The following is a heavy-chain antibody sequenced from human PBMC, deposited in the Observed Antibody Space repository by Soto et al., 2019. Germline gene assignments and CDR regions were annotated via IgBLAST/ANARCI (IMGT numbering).Heavy chain of an antibody. CDR1: GVTFSSYG. Sequence: GGSLRLSCAASGVTFSSYGMHWVRQAPGKGLEWVAVISYDGSNKYYADSVKGRFTISRDNSKNTLYLQMNSLRAEDTAVYYYAKDFAISFSYDSSGYYFDYWGQGTLVTVSS. CDR2: ISYDGSNK. V-gene: IGHV3-30*18. D-gene: IGHD3-22*01. J-gene: IGHJ4*02. CDR3: AKDFAISFSYDSSGYYFDY.